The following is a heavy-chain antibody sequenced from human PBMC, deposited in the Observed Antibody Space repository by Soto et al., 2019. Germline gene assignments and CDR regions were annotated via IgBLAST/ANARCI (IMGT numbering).Heavy chain of an antibody. CDR2: INGDGSST. CDR1: GFAFSNYW. D-gene: IGHD4-17*01. Sequence: ELQLVQSGGGLVQHGGSLRLSCAASGFAFSNYWMHWVRQAPGKGLVWVSRINGDGSSTSYADSVRGRFTISRDNAENALYLQMNSLRPDDTALYYCARFRVVGDSVPGGQGTLVTVSS. CDR3: ARFRVVGDSVP. J-gene: IGHJ5*02. V-gene: IGHV3-74*01.